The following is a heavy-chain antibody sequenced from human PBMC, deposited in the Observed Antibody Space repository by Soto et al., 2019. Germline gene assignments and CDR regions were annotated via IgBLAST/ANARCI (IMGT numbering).Heavy chain of an antibody. J-gene: IGHJ4*02. CDR1: GFNFSSYA. CDR2: ISYDGSDK. V-gene: IGHV3-30*18. Sequence: GGSLRLSCAASGFNFSSYAMHWVRQAPGKGLEWVAVISYDGSDKYYADSVKGRFTISRDNSKNTLNLQMNSLRADDTAVYYCAKALGELSPESYDYWGQGTLVTVSS. D-gene: IGHD3-16*02. CDR3: AKALGELSPESYDY.